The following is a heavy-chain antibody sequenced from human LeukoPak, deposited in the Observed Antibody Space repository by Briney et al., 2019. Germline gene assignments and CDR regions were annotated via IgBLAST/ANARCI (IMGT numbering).Heavy chain of an antibody. V-gene: IGHV4-4*02. CDR3: ARESGAFSPFGF. CDR2: VHLSGTS. D-gene: IGHD1-26*01. J-gene: IGHJ4*02. CDR1: GGSILTTNW. Sequence: SGTLSLTCAVSGGSILTTNWWSWVRRPPGKGLEWIGEVHLSGTSNYNPSLKSRVSMSIDKSKNQLSLKLTSVTAADTAMYYCARESGAFSPFGFWGQGTLVTVSS.